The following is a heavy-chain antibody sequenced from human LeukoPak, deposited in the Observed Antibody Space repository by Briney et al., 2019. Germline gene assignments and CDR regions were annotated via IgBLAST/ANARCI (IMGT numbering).Heavy chain of an antibody. CDR1: GFTFSNFW. CDR3: AFPAHHWLVRGAFDI. D-gene: IGHD6-19*01. CDR2: ISGTGGNT. J-gene: IGHJ3*02. V-gene: IGHV3-23*01. Sequence: PGGSLRLSCAASGFTFSNFWMDWVRQAPGKGLEWVSDISGTGGNTYYAESVKGRFTISRDNSKNTLYLQMNSLRAEDTAIYYCAFPAHHWLVRGAFDIWGQGTMVTVSS.